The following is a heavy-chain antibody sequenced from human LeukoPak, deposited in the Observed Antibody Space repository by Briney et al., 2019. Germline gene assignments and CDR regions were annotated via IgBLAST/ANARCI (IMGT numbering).Heavy chain of an antibody. CDR1: GIPFSDYY. CDR2: ISASSSYT. V-gene: IGHV3-11*03. J-gene: IGHJ4*02. D-gene: IGHD6-13*01. CDR3: AAGTAADY. Sequence: PGGSLRLSCVVSGIPFSDYYMNWIRQTPEKGLEWISYISASSSYTDYADSVKGRFTISRDNALNALFLQMNRLRVEDTAVYYCAAGTAADYWGQGTQVTVSS.